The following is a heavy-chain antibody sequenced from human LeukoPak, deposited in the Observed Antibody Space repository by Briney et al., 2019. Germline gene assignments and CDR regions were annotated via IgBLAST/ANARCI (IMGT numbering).Heavy chain of an antibody. CDR3: ARDSAHPKSYDFWSGYYTGNFWFDP. CDR1: GYTFTSYA. CDR2: INAGNGNT. D-gene: IGHD3-3*01. J-gene: IGHJ5*02. Sequence: ASVKVSCKASGYTFTSYAMHWVRQAPGQRLEWMGWINAGNGNTKYSQKFQGRVTITRDTSASTAYMELSSLRSEDTAVYYCARDSAHPKSYDFWSGYYTGNFWFDPWGQGTLVTVSS. V-gene: IGHV1-3*01.